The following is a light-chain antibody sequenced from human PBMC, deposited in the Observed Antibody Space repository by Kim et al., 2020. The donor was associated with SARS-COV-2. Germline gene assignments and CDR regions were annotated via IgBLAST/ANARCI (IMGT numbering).Light chain of an antibody. J-gene: IGKJ4*01. CDR3: QQYNYWPHLT. CDR1: RRVSDS. V-gene: IGKV3-15*01. CDR2: GAA. Sequence: SPGETVTLSCRARRRVSDSLAWWQQKLGQAPRLLIIGAAARVTGIPPRFSGSRSGTEFSLTINNLQSEDFAVYYGQQYNYWPHLTFGGGTKVDIK.